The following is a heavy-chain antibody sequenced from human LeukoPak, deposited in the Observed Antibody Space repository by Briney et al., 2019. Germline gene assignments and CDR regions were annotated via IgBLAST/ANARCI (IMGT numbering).Heavy chain of an antibody. Sequence: GESLKISCKGSGYSFTTYWIAWVRQMPGKGLEWMGIIHPDDSDTRYSPSFQGQVTISADKSISTAYLQWSSLKASDTAMYYGARRPPNYYDSSGYSVFDYWGQGNLVTVSS. CDR1: GYSFTTYW. CDR3: ARRPPNYYDSSGYSVFDY. J-gene: IGHJ4*02. V-gene: IGHV5-51*01. CDR2: IHPDDSDT. D-gene: IGHD3-22*01.